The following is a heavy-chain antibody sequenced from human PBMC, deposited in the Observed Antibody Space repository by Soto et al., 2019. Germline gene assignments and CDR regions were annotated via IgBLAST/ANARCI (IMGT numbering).Heavy chain of an antibody. CDR1: GGTFSSYT. V-gene: IGHV1-69*02. CDR2: IIPILGIA. J-gene: IGHJ4*02. Sequence: QVQLVQSGAEVKKPGSSVKVSCKASGGTFSSYTISWVRQAPGQGLEWMGRIIPILGIANYAQKFQGRVTITADKTTSTAYMEMRSLRSEDTAMYYCARGLHYDSISLDDYWGQGTLITVSS. CDR3: ARGLHYDSISLDDY. D-gene: IGHD3-22*01.